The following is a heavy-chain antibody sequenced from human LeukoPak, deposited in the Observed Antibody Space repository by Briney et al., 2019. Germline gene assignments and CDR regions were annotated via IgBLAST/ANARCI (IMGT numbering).Heavy chain of an antibody. CDR3: ARVISTPAHFYF. D-gene: IGHD3-16*02. J-gene: IGHJ4*02. CDR1: GGSIGSSGYY. V-gene: IGHV4-39*01. CDR2: IYYTGRT. Sequence: PSETLSLTCTVSGGSIGSSGYYWGWIRQAPGKGLEWIGRIYYTGRTYYNPSLKSRVTISVDTSKNQFSLKLSSVTAADTAVFHCARVISTPAHFYFWGQGTLVTVSS.